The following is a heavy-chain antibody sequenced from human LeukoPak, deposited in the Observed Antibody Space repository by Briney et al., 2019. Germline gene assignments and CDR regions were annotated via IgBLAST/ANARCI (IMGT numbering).Heavy chain of an antibody. J-gene: IGHJ4*02. Sequence: GGSLRLSCVASGFTLSSYSMSWVRQAPGKGLEWVANINQDGSEKYYVDSVKGRFTISRDNSKNTLYLQMNSLRAEDTAVYYCASVGYCSGGSCYPMHFDYWGQGTLVTVSS. CDR1: GFTLSSYS. D-gene: IGHD2-15*01. CDR2: INQDGSEK. V-gene: IGHV3-7*03. CDR3: ASVGYCSGGSCYPMHFDY.